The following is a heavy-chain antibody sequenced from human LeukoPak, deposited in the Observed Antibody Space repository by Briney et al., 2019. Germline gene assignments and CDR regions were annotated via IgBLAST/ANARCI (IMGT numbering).Heavy chain of an antibody. CDR1: GYSFTTYY. J-gene: IGHJ4*02. D-gene: IGHD1-14*01. Sequence: HGESLKISCKGSGYSFTTYYITWVRQKPGKGLEWMGTIDPSDSYTNYSPSFQGHVTISADKSIRTAYLQWSSLKASDTAMYYCARLREPGFHFDYWGQGTLVTVSS. CDR3: ARLREPGFHFDY. V-gene: IGHV5-10-1*01. CDR2: IDPSDSYT.